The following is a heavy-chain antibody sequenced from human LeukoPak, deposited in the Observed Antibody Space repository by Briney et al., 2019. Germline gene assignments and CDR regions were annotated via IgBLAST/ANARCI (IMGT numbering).Heavy chain of an antibody. CDR2: INHSGST. Sequence: SETLSLTCAVYGGSFSGYYWSWIRQPPGKGLEWIGEINHSGSTNYNPSLKSRVTISVDTSKNQFSLKLSSVTAADTAVYYCARVYGDYLSYFDYWGQGTLVTVSS. J-gene: IGHJ4*02. CDR1: GGSFSGYY. CDR3: ARVYGDYLSYFDY. D-gene: IGHD4-17*01. V-gene: IGHV4-34*01.